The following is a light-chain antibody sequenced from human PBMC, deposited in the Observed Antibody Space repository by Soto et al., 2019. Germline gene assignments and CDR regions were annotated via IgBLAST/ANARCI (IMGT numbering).Light chain of an antibody. J-gene: IGKJ4*01. CDR1: QGIATY. V-gene: IGKV1-27*01. CDR2: ATS. CDR3: RKYHTAPLT. Sequence: QMTQSPSSLSSFVGDRVTITCRASQGIATYLAWCQQKPGQAPKLLIYATSTLHSGVPSRFSGSGSGTAYTLTISSMQPEEVFTYYCRKYHTAPLTFGGGTKVEIK.